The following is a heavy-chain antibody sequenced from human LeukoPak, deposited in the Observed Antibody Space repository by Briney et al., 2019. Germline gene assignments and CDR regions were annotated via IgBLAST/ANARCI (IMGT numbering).Heavy chain of an antibody. D-gene: IGHD3-10*01. J-gene: IGHJ4*02. CDR3: ARPQVVVLNPFDY. Sequence: GGSLRLSCAASGFTFSTYAMSWVRQAPGKGLEWVSAITGSADRTHYADSVKGRFTISRDNSKNILYLQMNSLRAKDTAVYFCARPQVVVLNPFDYWGQGTLVTVSS. V-gene: IGHV3-23*01. CDR2: ITGSADRT. CDR1: GFTFSTYA.